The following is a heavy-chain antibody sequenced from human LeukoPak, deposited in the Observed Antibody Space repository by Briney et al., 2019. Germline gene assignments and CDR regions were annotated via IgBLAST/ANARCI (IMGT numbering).Heavy chain of an antibody. Sequence: ASVKVSCKASGYTFTGYYMHWVRQAPGQELEWMGWINPNSGGTNYAQKFQGRVTMTRDTSISTAYMELSRLRSDDTAVYYCARSGGYSTSLPWFDPWGQGTLVTVSS. CDR2: INPNSGGT. J-gene: IGHJ5*02. CDR3: ARSGGYSTSLPWFDP. CDR1: GYTFTGYY. V-gene: IGHV1-2*02. D-gene: IGHD6-13*01.